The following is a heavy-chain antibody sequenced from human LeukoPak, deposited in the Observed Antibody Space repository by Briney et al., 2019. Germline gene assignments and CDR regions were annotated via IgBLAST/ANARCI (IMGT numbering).Heavy chain of an antibody. CDR1: GFALSPYW. CDR3: ARGVYYHAFDV. CDR2: IDSDGTST. V-gene: IGHV3-74*01. D-gene: IGHD3-22*01. J-gene: IGHJ3*01. Sequence: GGSLRLSCAAFGFALSPYWMHWVRQGPGKGLVWVARIDSDGTSTIYADSVKGRLTISRDNAQNTLYLQMDSLRADDTAVYYCARGVYYHAFDVWGQGTMVTVSS.